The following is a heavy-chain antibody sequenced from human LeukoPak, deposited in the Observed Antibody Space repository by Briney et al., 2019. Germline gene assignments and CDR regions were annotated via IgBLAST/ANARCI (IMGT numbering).Heavy chain of an antibody. CDR3: TRDYRSYYYYYMDV. CDR2: IRSKAYGGTT. Sequence: GGSLRLSCTASGFTFGDYAMSWVRQAPGKGLEWVGFIRSKAYGGTTEYAASVKGRFTISRDDSKSIAYLQMNSLKTEDTAVYYCTRDYRSYYYYYMDVWGKGTTVTVSS. V-gene: IGHV3-49*04. J-gene: IGHJ6*03. CDR1: GFTFGDYA.